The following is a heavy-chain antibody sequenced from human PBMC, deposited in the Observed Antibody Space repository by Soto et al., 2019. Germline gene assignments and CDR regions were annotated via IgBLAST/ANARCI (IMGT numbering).Heavy chain of an antibody. Sequence: QVQLVQSGAEVKKPGSSVKVSCKASGGTFKNFNFNWVRQAPGQGLEWMGGIIPMFGTADYAQRFQGRVTITADDSTSTAYMELISLRSEDTAVYYCARDDTRDSYYYYYGMDVWGQGTTVTVSS. V-gene: IGHV1-69*01. D-gene: IGHD3-10*01. CDR3: ARDDTRDSYYYYYGMDV. J-gene: IGHJ6*02. CDR2: IIPMFGTA. CDR1: GGTFKNFN.